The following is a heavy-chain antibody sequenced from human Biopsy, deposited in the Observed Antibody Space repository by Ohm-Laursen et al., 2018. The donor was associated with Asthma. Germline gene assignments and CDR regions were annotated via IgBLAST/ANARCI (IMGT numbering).Heavy chain of an antibody. CDR2: VHSTGST. D-gene: IGHD6-13*01. CDR1: PGSINDYY. CDR3: ARATSTWSQSGPHYFDH. V-gene: IGHV4-59*01. Sequence: QTLSLTCAVSPGSINDYYWNWIRQFPGKGLEWIGYVHSTGSTRFNPSLKSRLTISVGTSVDQVSLKLTSVTAADTAVYYCARATSTWSQSGPHYFDHWGQGTLVTVSS. J-gene: IGHJ4*02.